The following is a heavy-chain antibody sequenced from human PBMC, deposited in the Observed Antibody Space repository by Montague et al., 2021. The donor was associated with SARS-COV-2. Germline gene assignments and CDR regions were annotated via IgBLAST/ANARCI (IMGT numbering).Heavy chain of an antibody. J-gene: IGHJ3*02. CDR2: TYYGSKWYH. V-gene: IGHV6-1*01. CDR1: GDSVSSNPAT. Sequence: CPISGDSVSSNPATWNWIRQSPSRGLEWLGRTYYGSKWYHDYAISLKSRITINPDTSKNQFSLQLSSVAPEDTAVFYCARTTTRMLYPENAFHIWGQGTMVTVSS. CDR3: ARTTTRMLYPENAFHI. D-gene: IGHD2-15*01.